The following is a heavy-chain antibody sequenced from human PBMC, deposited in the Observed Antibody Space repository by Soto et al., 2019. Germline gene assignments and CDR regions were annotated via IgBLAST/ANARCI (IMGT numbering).Heavy chain of an antibody. Sequence: QAQLQTSGPGLVKPSETLSLTCTVSSVSINSFTNHYCSWIRQPPGKGLEWVGYISKSGFTRYNPSLSGRGTLSVDTSKNQFTLKLSSVTAADTALYFCATQGFGKLHGLVDVWGQGTTVTVSS. D-gene: IGHD3-10*01. J-gene: IGHJ6*02. V-gene: IGHV4-59*08. CDR1: SVSINSFTNHY. CDR3: ATQGFGKLHGLVDV. CDR2: ISKSGFT.